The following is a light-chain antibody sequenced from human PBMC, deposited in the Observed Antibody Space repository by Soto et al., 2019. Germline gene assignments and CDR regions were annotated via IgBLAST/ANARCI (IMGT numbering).Light chain of an antibody. CDR2: KAS. Sequence: DIRMTQSPSTLSGSVGDRVTITCRASQTISIWLAWYQQKPGKAPKLLIYKASTLKSGVPSRFSGSGSGTEFTLTISSLQPDDVAVYYCQQYYTPTWTFGQGTKVDIK. J-gene: IGKJ1*01. CDR1: QTISIW. V-gene: IGKV1-5*03. CDR3: QQYYTPTWT.